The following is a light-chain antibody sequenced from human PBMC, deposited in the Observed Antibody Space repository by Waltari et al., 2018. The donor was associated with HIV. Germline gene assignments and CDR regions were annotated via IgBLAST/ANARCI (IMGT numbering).Light chain of an antibody. Sequence: QSVLTQPPSASGTPGQGVSISCSGSSSNIGSNYVYWYQQLPGTAPKLLMYRNDERPSGVPDRFSGSKSGTSASLAISGLRSEDEADYYCAAWDDSLSAWVFGGGTKLTVL. J-gene: IGLJ3*02. CDR2: RND. CDR1: SSNIGSNY. V-gene: IGLV1-47*01. CDR3: AAWDDSLSAWV.